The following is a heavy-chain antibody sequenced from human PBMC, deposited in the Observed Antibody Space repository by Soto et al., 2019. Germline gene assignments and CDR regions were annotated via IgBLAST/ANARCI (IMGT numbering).Heavy chain of an antibody. V-gene: IGHV1-24*01. CDR2: FDPEDGET. J-gene: IGHJ4*02. Sequence: ASVKVSCKVSGYTLTELSMHWVRQAPGKGLEWKGGFDPEDGETIYAQKFQGRVTMTEDTSTDTAYMELSSLRSEDTAVYYCATSSNDFWSGYYREKYYFDYWGQGTLVTVSS. D-gene: IGHD3-3*01. CDR1: GYTLTELS. CDR3: ATSSNDFWSGYYREKYYFDY.